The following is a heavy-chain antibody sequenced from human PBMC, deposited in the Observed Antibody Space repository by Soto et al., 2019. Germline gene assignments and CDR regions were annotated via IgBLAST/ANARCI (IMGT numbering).Heavy chain of an antibody. CDR1: GYTFTSYG. D-gene: IGHD2-15*01. J-gene: IGHJ4*02. CDR2: ISAYNGNT. V-gene: IGHV1-18*01. CDR3: ARVRGTEEPGYCSGGSCAENFDY. Sequence: GASVKVSCKASGYTFTSYGISWVRQAPGQGLEGMGWISAYNGNTNYAQKLQGRVTMTTDTSTSTAYMELSSLRSDDTAVYYCARVRGTEEPGYCSGGSCAENFDYWGQGTLVTVSS.